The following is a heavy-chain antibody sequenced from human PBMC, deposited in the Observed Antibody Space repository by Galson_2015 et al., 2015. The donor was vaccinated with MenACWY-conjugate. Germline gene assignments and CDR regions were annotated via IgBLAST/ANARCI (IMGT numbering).Heavy chain of an antibody. CDR3: ARGVLWIRGVITTSAGSLPCDY. V-gene: IGHV3-30-3*01. CDR1: GFTLSDYD. D-gene: IGHD3-10*01. Sequence: SLRLSCAASGFTLSDYDMHWVRQAPGKGLEWVALISYDGNNKYYADSVKGRFTISTDNSKNTLFLQMNSMRDEDTAVYYCARGVLWIRGVITTSAGSLPCDYWGQGTQVTVSS. CDR2: ISYDGNNK. J-gene: IGHJ4*02.